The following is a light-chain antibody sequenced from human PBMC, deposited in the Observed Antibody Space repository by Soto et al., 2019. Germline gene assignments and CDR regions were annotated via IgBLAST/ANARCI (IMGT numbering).Light chain of an antibody. J-gene: IGLJ2*01. Sequence: QSALTQPASVSGSHGQSITISCTGTGSNVGGYNFVSWFQHHPGKAPKLIIFDVSSPPSGVSDRFSGSKSGNTASLTISGLQAEDEADYYCSSYTTSSTYLFGGGTQLTVL. CDR2: DVS. CDR3: SSYTTSSTYL. CDR1: GSNVGGYNF. V-gene: IGLV2-14*03.